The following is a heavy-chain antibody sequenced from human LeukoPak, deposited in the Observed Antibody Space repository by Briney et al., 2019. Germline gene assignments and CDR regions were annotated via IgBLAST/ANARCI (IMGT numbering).Heavy chain of an antibody. D-gene: IGHD6-19*01. CDR2: ISAYNGNT. CDR3: ARDEVAGTSGYYYGMDV. CDR1: GYTFTSYG. J-gene: IGHJ6*02. Sequence: ASVKVSCKASGYTFTSYGISWVRQAPGQGLEWMGWISAYNGNTNHAQKLQGRVTMTTDTSTSTAYMELRSLRSDDTAVYYCARDEVAGTSGYYYGMDVWGQGTTVTVSS. V-gene: IGHV1-18*01.